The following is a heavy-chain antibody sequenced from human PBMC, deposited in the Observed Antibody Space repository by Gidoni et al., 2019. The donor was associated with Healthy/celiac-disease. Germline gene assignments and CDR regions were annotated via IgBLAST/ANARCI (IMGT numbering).Heavy chain of an antibody. CDR2: INHSGST. J-gene: IGHJ4*02. CDR3: ERGGGSSGWYI. V-gene: IGHV4-34*01. CDR1: GGSFSGYY. Sequence: QVQLQQWGAGLLKPSETLSLTCPVYGGSFSGYYWSWISQPPGKRLEWIGEINHSGSTNYNPSLKSRVTISVDTSKNQFSLKLSSVTAADTAVYYCERGGGSSGWYIWGQGTLVTVSS. D-gene: IGHD6-19*01.